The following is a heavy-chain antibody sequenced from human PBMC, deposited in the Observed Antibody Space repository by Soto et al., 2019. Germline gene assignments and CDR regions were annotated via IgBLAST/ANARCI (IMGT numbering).Heavy chain of an antibody. CDR2: IDPSDSYT. J-gene: IGHJ6*02. CDR3: ARHGSITMIVVVPDSYYYYGMDV. Sequence: PGESLKISCKGSGYSFTSYWISWVRQMPGKGLEWMGRIDPSDSYTNYSPSFQGHVTISADKSISTAYLQWSSLKASDTAMYYCARHGSITMIVVVPDSYYYYGMDVWGQGTTVT. CDR1: GYSFTSYW. V-gene: IGHV5-10-1*01. D-gene: IGHD3-22*01.